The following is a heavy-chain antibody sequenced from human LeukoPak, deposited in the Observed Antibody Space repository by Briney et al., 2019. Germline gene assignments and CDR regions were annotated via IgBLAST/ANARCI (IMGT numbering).Heavy chain of an antibody. J-gene: IGHJ4*02. Sequence: GGSLRLSCAASGFTFSSSAMSWVRQAPGKGLGWVSAIDGSGKTTYYADSVKGRFTISSDNSKNTLYLQLTSLRVDDTAVYYCAKVATWTYFDSWGQGTLVTVSS. CDR1: GFTFSSSA. V-gene: IGHV3-23*01. D-gene: IGHD3/OR15-3a*01. CDR2: IDGSGKTT. CDR3: AKVATWTYFDS.